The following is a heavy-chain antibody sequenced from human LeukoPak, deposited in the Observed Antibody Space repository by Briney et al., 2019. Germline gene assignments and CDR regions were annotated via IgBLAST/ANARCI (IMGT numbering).Heavy chain of an antibody. J-gene: IGHJ4*02. CDR3: ARGTTGGYSPSH. CDR1: GFTFSSYS. Sequence: PGGSLRLSCAASGFTFSSYSMNWVREAPGKGLVWVSSISSISSYTYHADSVKGRFTISRDNAKNSLYLQMNSLRAEDTAVYFCARGTTGGYSPSHWGQGTLVTVSS. V-gene: IGHV3-21*01. CDR2: ISSISSYT. D-gene: IGHD5-12*01.